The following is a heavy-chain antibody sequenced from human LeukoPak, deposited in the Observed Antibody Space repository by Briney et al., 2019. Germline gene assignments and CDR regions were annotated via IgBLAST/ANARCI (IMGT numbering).Heavy chain of an antibody. CDR1: GFTFSSYG. CDR2: IRYDGSNK. CDR3: AKDSLLWFGELFYYYHYMDV. J-gene: IGHJ6*03. Sequence: GGSLRLSCGASGFTFSSYGMRWVRQAAGKGLEWVAFIRYDGSNKYYADSVKGRFTISRDNSKNTLYLQMNSLRAEDTAVYYCAKDSLLWFGELFYYYHYMDVWGKGTTVTISS. D-gene: IGHD3-10*01. V-gene: IGHV3-30*02.